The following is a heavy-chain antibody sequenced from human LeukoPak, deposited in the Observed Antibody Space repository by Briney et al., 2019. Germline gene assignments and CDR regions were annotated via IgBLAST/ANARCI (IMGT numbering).Heavy chain of an antibody. CDR1: GFTFSNYW. J-gene: IGHJ4*02. V-gene: IGHV3-74*01. CDR2: IKYDESST. D-gene: IGHD6-19*01. Sequence: GGPLRLSCAASGFTFSNYWMHWVRQAPGRGLVWISRIKYDESSTNYADSVKGRFTISKDNSKNTLFLQRNSLRPEDTAVYYCAKDARRTFGLSSGLYRGSYYFDYWGQGTLVTVSS. CDR3: AKDARRTFGLSSGLYRGSYYFDY.